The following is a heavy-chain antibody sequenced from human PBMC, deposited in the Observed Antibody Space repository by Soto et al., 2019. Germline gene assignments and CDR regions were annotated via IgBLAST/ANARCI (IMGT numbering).Heavy chain of an antibody. D-gene: IGHD3-22*01. Sequence: SETLSLTCAVYGGSFSGYYWSWIRQPPGKGLEWIGEINHSGSTNYNPSLKSRVTISVDTSKNQFSLKLSSVTAADTAVYYCARGMTYYYDSSGSPTRGFDIWGQGTMVT. CDR3: ARGMTYYYDSSGSPTRGFDI. J-gene: IGHJ3*02. V-gene: IGHV4-34*01. CDR2: INHSGST. CDR1: GGSFSGYY.